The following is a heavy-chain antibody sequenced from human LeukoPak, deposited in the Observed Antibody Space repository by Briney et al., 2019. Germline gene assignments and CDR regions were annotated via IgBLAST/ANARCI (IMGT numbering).Heavy chain of an antibody. D-gene: IGHD6-13*01. Sequence: SQTLSLTCTVSGGSISSGDYYWSWIRQPPGKGLECIVYIYYSGRTYYNPSLKSRVTISVDTSKNQFSLKLSSVTAADTAVYYCAKESSSWYYYFDYWGQGTLVTVSS. J-gene: IGHJ4*02. V-gene: IGHV4-30-4*08. CDR1: GGSISSGDYY. CDR3: AKESSSWYYYFDY. CDR2: IYYSGRT.